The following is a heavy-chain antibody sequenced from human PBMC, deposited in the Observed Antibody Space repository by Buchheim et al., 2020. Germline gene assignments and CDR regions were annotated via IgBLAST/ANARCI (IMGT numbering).Heavy chain of an antibody. CDR1: GFTFSNSW. V-gene: IGHV3-7*01. Sequence: EVQLVESGGGLVQPGESLRLSCVASGFTFSNSWMTWVRQAPGKGLEWVANINQDGSKKSYVESVEGRFTISRDNTENSLYLQLDSLRAEDTAVYYCTNIGYCTGGTCFAWPLDYWGLGT. D-gene: IGHD2-8*02. CDR3: TNIGYCTGGTCFAWPLDY. J-gene: IGHJ4*02. CDR2: INQDGSKK.